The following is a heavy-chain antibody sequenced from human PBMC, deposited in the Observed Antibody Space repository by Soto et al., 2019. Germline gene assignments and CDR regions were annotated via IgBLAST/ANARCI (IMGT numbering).Heavy chain of an antibody. CDR2: ISYDGSNK. Sequence: LRLSCAASGFTFSSYAMHWVRQAPGKGLEWVAVISYDGSNKYYADSVKGRFTISRDNSKNTLYLQMNSLRAEDTAVYYCARDLTMVRGVTLYYYYGMDVWGQGTTVTVSS. D-gene: IGHD3-10*01. CDR3: ARDLTMVRGVTLYYYYGMDV. V-gene: IGHV3-30-3*01. J-gene: IGHJ6*02. CDR1: GFTFSSYA.